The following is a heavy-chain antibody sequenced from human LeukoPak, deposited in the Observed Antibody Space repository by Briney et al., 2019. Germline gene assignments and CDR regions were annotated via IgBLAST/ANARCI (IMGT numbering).Heavy chain of an antibody. V-gene: IGHV1-18*01. Sequence: GASVKVSCKASGGTFSSYAISWVRQAPGHGLEWMGWISPYNGNTNYAQKLQGRVTMTTDTSTSTAYMELRSLRLGDTAVYYCARERTYYGSAPGYWGQGTLVTVSS. CDR3: ARERTYYGSAPGY. CDR2: ISPYNGNT. J-gene: IGHJ4*02. D-gene: IGHD3-10*01. CDR1: GGTFSSYA.